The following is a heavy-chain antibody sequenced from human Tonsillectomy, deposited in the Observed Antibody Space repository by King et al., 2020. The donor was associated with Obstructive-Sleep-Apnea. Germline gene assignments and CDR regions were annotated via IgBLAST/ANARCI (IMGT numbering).Heavy chain of an antibody. Sequence: VQLVESGGGVVQPGRSLRLSCAASGFTFSSYAMHWVRQAPGKGLEWVAIISYDGSNKYYADSVKGRFTISRDNSKNTLYLQMNSLRAEGTAVYYCARDQVPYRVAAILDYWGQGTLVTVSS. V-gene: IGHV3-30-3*01. D-gene: IGHD2-15*01. CDR2: ISYDGSNK. CDR3: ARDQVPYRVAAILDY. J-gene: IGHJ4*02. CDR1: GFTFSSYA.